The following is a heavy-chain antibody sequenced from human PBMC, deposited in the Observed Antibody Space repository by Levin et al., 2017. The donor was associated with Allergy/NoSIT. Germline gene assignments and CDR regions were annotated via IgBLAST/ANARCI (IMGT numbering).Heavy chain of an antibody. CDR1: GFTFSSYG. CDR3: AKDLERIMWFGELSPNFDY. V-gene: IGHV3-30*18. J-gene: IGHJ4*02. D-gene: IGHD3-10*01. Sequence: GESLKISCAASGFTFSSYGMHWVRQAPGKGLEWVAVISYDGSNKYYADSVKGRFTISRDNSKNTLYLQMNSLRAEDTAVYYCAKDLERIMWFGELSPNFDYWGQGTLVTVSS. CDR2: ISYDGSNK.